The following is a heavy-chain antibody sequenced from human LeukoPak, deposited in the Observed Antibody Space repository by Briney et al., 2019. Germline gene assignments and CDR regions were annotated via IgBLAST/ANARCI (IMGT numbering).Heavy chain of an antibody. Sequence: PGGSLRLSCAASGFTFSSYWMSWVRQAPGKGLEWVANIKQDGSEKYYVDSVKGRFTISRDNAKNSLYLQMNSLRAEDTAVYYCARDTRYSGSYYDEYYFDYWGQGTLVTVSS. V-gene: IGHV3-7*01. CDR1: GFTFSSYW. D-gene: IGHD1-26*01. CDR2: IKQDGSEK. CDR3: ARDTRYSGSYYDEYYFDY. J-gene: IGHJ4*02.